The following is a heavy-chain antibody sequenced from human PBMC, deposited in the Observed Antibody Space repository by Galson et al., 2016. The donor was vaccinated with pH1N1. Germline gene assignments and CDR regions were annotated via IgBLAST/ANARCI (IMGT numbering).Heavy chain of an antibody. CDR2: INPGGGNT. V-gene: IGHV1-46*02. Sequence: QSGAEVKKPGASVKLSCKTSGFTFNHYYIHWVRQVPGQGLEWMGIINPGGGNTSSSPTFRGRITMTRDTSTSTVYMELRSLRSEDTAVYYCARCSAMVVSADSILVGAHSMDVWGHGTTVTVS. CDR3: ARCSAMVVSADSILVGAHSMDV. J-gene: IGHJ6*02. CDR1: GFTFNHYY. D-gene: IGHD3-10*02.